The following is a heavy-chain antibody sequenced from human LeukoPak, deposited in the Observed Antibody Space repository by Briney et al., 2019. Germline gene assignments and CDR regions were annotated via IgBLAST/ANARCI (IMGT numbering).Heavy chain of an antibody. J-gene: IGHJ3*02. CDR1: GFMFSSNW. Sequence: PGGSLRLSCAASGFMFSSNWMSWVRLAPGKGLEWVANIKEDGTETYYVDSVKGRFTISRDNAKKSLCLQMNSLRAEDTALYYCARGPGDFDASDIWGQGTMVTVSS. CDR3: ARGPGDFDASDI. V-gene: IGHV3-7*01. D-gene: IGHD1-14*01. CDR2: IKEDGTET.